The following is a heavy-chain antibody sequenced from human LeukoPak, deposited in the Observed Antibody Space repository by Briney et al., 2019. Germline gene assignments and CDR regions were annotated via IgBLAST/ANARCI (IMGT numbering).Heavy chain of an antibody. J-gene: IGHJ6*02. V-gene: IGHV4-30-4*01. CDR1: GGSISSGDYY. D-gene: IGHD2-2*01. CDR3: ASSLVIVVVPAARALYYYYGMDV. Sequence: SETLSLTCTVSGGSISSGDYYWSWIRQPPGKGLEWIGYIYYSGSTYYNPSLKSRVTISVDTSKNQFSLKLSSVTAADTAVYYCASSLVIVVVPAARALYYYYGMDVWGQGTTVTVSS. CDR2: IYYSGST.